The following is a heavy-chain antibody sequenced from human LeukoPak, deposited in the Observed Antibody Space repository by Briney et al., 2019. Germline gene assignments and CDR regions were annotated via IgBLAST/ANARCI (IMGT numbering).Heavy chain of an antibody. D-gene: IGHD6-19*01. CDR1: GFTVSSNY. J-gene: IGHJ4*02. V-gene: IGHV3-53*01. Sequence: GGSLRLSCAASGFTVSSNYMSWVRQAPGKGLEWVSVIYSGGSTYYADSVKGRFTISRDNAKNSLYLQMNSLRAEDTAVYYCARDLGWGWDVDYFDYWGQGTLVTVSS. CDR3: ARDLGWGWDVDYFDY. CDR2: IYSGGST.